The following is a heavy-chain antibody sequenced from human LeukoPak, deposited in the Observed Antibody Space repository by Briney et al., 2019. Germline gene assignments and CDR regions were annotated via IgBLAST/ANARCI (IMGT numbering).Heavy chain of an antibody. D-gene: IGHD6-13*01. Sequence: GGSLRLSCEASGFTFSTYSMNWVRQAPGKGLEWVSSISSSSSYIYYADSVKGRFTISRDNAKNSLYLQMNSLRAEDTAVYYCARHSSSWYGDWFDPWGQGTLVTVSS. V-gene: IGHV3-21*01. CDR2: ISSSSSYI. J-gene: IGHJ5*02. CDR1: GFTFSTYS. CDR3: ARHSSSWYGDWFDP.